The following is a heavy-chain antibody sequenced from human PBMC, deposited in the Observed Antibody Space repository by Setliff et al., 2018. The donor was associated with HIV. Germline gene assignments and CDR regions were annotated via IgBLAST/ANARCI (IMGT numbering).Heavy chain of an antibody. CDR3: ARARITMSGGRLEPYAFDR. CDR2: VHSTGTT. V-gene: IGHV4-4*07. CDR1: GGSFSTYY. D-gene: IGHD3-10*02. J-gene: IGHJ3*01. Sequence: SETLSLTCTVSGGSFSTYYWSWIRQPAGEGLEYIGRVHSTGTTIYNPSLKSRVTMSVDTSKNQLSLKLRSVTAADTAVYYCARARITMSGGRLEPYAFDRWGQGTKVTVSS.